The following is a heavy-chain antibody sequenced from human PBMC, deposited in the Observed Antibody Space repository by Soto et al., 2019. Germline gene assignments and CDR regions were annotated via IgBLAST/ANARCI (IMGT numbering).Heavy chain of an antibody. CDR1: GGSISSGGYS. V-gene: IGHV4-30-2*01. J-gene: IGHJ5*02. CDR3: ATRQYWFDP. Sequence: QLQLHESGSGLVKPSQTLSLTCAVSGGSISSGGYSWNWIRQPPGKGLEWIGYIFHSGSTYYNPSLKSRVTMSLDRSKNQFSLRLSSVTAADTAVYFCATRQYWFDPWGQGTLVTVSS. CDR2: IFHSGST.